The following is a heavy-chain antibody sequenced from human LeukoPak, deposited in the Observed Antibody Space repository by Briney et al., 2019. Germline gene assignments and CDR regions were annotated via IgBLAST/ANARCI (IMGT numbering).Heavy chain of an antibody. J-gene: IGHJ4*02. CDR1: GFTFSSYG. V-gene: IGHV3-30*02. CDR2: IRDDGSNK. CDR3: AKGSQAFDY. Sequence: PGGSLRLSCAASGFTFSSYGMHWVRQAPGKGLELVAFIRDDGSNKYYADSVKGRFTISRDNSKNTLYLQMNSLRAEDTAVYYCAKGSQAFDYWGQGTLVTVSS.